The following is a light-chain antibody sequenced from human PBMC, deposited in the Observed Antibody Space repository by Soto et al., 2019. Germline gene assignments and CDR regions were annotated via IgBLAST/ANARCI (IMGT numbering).Light chain of an antibody. Sequence: EVVLTQSPVTLSLSPGERATLSCRASQSFRGLLAWYQQKPGQAPRLLIYDAYNRATGIPPRFSGSGSGTDFTLTISRLEPEDFAVYYCQQSPGTFGQGTKVEIK. CDR3: QQSPGT. V-gene: IGKV3-11*01. CDR1: QSFRGL. J-gene: IGKJ1*01. CDR2: DAY.